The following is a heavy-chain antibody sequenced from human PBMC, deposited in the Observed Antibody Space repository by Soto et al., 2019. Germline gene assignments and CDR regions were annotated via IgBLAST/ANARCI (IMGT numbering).Heavy chain of an antibody. CDR2: IIPMLTVT. CDR3: SIGSWSAETFDV. Sequence: QVHLIQSGAEVKKPGSSVKVSCKAAGGTFNTYTLIWVRQAPGHGLEWMGRIIPMLTVTNSAQKXXGXXTLTADKSTGTAFMELTSLRSDDTAVYYCSIGSWSAETFDVWGQGTMVTVSS. CDR1: GGTFNTYT. D-gene: IGHD2-2*01. J-gene: IGHJ3*01. V-gene: IGHV1-69*02.